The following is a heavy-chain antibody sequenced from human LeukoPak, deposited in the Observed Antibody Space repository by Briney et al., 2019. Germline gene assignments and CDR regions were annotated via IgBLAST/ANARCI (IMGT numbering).Heavy chain of an antibody. J-gene: IGHJ4*02. CDR1: GYTFTGYY. D-gene: IGHD3-10*01. CDR3: ARIGSGSYYFALDY. V-gene: IGHV1-69*02. Sequence: SVKVSCKASGYTFTGYYMHWVRQAPGQGLEWMGRIIPILGIANYAQKFQGRVTITADKSTSTAYMELSSLRSEDTAVYYCARIGSGSYYFALDYWGQGTLVTVSS. CDR2: IIPILGIA.